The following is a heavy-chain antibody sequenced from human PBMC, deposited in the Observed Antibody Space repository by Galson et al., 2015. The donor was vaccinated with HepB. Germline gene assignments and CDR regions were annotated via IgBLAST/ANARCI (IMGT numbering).Heavy chain of an antibody. Sequence: SLRLSCAASGFTFGSYSMSWVRQAPGKGLEWVSGISGSGGSTYYADSVKGRFTISRDNSKNTLFLQVNSLRAEDTAVYYCAKAGGYDRNWYFDLWGRGTLVTVSS. CDR1: GFTFGSYS. CDR3: AKAGGYDRNWYFDL. V-gene: IGHV3-23*01. CDR2: ISGSGGST. D-gene: IGHD5-12*01. J-gene: IGHJ2*01.